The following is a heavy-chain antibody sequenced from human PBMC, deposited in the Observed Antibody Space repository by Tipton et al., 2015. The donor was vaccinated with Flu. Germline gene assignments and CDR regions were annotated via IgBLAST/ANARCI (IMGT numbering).Heavy chain of an antibody. V-gene: IGHV3-23*01. CDR3: VRAMHY. J-gene: IGHJ4*02. CDR2: IVRSGTTT. CDR1: GITFSSYA. Sequence: SLRLSCTASGITFSSYAMSWVRQAPGKGLEWVSSIVRSGTTTYYADSVKGRFSISRDNSKSTLYLQMNSLRAEDTAVYYCVRAMHYWGQGTLVTVSS.